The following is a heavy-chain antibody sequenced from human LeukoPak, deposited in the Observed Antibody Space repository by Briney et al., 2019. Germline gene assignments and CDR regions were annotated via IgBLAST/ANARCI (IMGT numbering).Heavy chain of an antibody. Sequence: PGGSLRLSCAASGFTFSSYGMHWVRQPPGKGLEWIGEINHSGSTNYNPSLKSRVTISVDTSKNHFSLKLSSVTAADTAVYYCARGGSWDDYGESYYYYMDVWGKGTTVTVSS. CDR1: GFTFSSYG. CDR3: ARGGSWDDYGESYYYYMDV. D-gene: IGHD4-17*01. V-gene: IGHV4-34*01. J-gene: IGHJ6*03. CDR2: INHSGST.